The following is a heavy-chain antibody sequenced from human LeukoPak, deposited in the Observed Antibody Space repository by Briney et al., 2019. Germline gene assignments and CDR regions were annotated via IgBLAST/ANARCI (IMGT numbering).Heavy chain of an antibody. CDR2: IKKDGSEK. J-gene: IGHJ6*02. CDR1: GFTFSSYW. CDR3: AREGYSGGWYCGLGDYYGMDV. V-gene: IGHV3-7*01. D-gene: IGHD6-19*01. Sequence: GESLRLSCAASGFTFSSYWMSWVRQAPGKGLEWVANIKKDGSEKYYADSVKGRFTISRDNAKNTLYLQRNSLRAEDAAVYYCAREGYSGGWYCGLGDYYGMDVWGRGTTVTVSS.